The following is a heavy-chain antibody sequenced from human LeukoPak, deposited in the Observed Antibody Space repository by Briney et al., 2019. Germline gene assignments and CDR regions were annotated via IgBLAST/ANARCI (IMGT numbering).Heavy chain of an antibody. V-gene: IGHV4-39*01. Sequence: PSETLSLTCTVSGVSLSSSSYYWGWIRQRPGKGLEWIVSVYYSGSTYSNPSLKSRVTISVDTSKKPFSLKLSSVAAAGTAVYYCARRRAMIVVSYWCVLWAQGTVVSVS. CDR1: GVSLSSSSYY. CDR3: ARRRAMIVVSYWCVL. CDR2: VYYSGST. D-gene: IGHD3-22*01. J-gene: IGHJ5*02.